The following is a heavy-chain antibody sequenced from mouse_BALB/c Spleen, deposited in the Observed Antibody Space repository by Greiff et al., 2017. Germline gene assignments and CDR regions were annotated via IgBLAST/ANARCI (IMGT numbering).Heavy chain of an antibody. D-gene: IGHD1-1*01. V-gene: IGHV1S81*02. CDR1: GYTFTSYW. Sequence: QVQLKQPGAELVKPGASVKLSCKASGYTFTSYWMHWVKQRPGQGLEWIGEINPSNGRTNYNEKFKSTATLTVDKSSSTAYMQLSSLTSEDSAVYYCARWDGRDAMDYWGQGTSVTVSS. J-gene: IGHJ4*01. CDR2: INPSNGRT. CDR3: ARWDGRDAMDY.